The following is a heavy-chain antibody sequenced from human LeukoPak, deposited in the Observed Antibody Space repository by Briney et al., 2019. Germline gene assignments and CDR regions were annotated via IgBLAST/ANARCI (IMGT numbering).Heavy chain of an antibody. CDR2: ISGSGGST. V-gene: IGHV3-23*01. J-gene: IGHJ4*02. Sequence: GGTLRLSCAASGFTFSSYGMSWVRQDPGKGLEWVSAISGSGGSTYYADSVKGRFTISKDNSKNTLYLQMNSLRAEDTAVYYCAKDHEYDYVWGSYRPLKYYFDYWGQGTLVTVSS. D-gene: IGHD3-16*02. CDR3: AKDHEYDYVWGSYRPLKYYFDY. CDR1: GFTFSSYG.